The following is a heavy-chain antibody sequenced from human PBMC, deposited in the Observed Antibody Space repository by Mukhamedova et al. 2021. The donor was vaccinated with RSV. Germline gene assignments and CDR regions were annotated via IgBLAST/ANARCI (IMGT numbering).Heavy chain of an antibody. Sequence: GARINHDGTNTTYADSVKGRFTISRDHAKKSLYLQMNSLTIEDTAVYYCVRSPLAGGLCGQGTLVTVSS. V-gene: IGHV3-74*03. CDR2: INHDGTNT. CDR3: VRSPLAGGL. D-gene: IGHD6-19*01. J-gene: IGHJ1*01.